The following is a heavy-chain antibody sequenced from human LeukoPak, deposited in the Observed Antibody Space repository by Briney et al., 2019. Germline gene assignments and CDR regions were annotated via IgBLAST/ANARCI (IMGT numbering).Heavy chain of an antibody. J-gene: IGHJ4*02. CDR2: IWYDGSNK. V-gene: IGHV3-33*01. D-gene: IGHD2-15*01. CDR1: GFTFSSYG. Sequence: GGSLRLSCAASGFTFSSYGMHWVRQAPGKGLEWVAVIWYDGSNKYYADSVKGRFTISRDNSKNTLYLQMNSLRAEDTAVYYCARDLGSGGSCYLDYWGQGTLVTVSS. CDR3: ARDLGSGGSCYLDY.